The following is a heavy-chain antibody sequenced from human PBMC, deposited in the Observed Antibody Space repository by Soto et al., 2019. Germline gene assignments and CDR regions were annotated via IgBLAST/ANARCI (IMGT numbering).Heavy chain of an antibody. J-gene: IGHJ6*02. V-gene: IGHV1-18*01. CDR2: ISAYNGNT. CDR3: ARQNYYSGMDV. CDR1: GYTFTSYF. Sequence: ASVKVSCKAAGYTFTSYFITWVRQAPGQGLEWMGWISAYNGNTNYAQMLQGRVTMTTDTSTATAYMEMRSLGSDDTAIYYCARQNYYSGMDVWGQGTPVTVYS.